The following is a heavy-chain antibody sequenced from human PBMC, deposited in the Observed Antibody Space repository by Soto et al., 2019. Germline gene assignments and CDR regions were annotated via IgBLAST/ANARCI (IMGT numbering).Heavy chain of an antibody. CDR1: GGSMSRADQY. Sequence: QVQLQESGPGLVKPSQTLSLTCTVSGGSMSRADQYWSWIRQHPGKGLEWIGYIYYNGGTYYTPSLKSRVTISIDTSKSQFSLRLSSVTAADTAVYYCARLPRDQFVYGWFDPWGQGTLVTVSS. D-gene: IGHD1-20*01. CDR3: ARLPRDQFVYGWFDP. CDR2: IYYNGGT. V-gene: IGHV4-31*03. J-gene: IGHJ5*02.